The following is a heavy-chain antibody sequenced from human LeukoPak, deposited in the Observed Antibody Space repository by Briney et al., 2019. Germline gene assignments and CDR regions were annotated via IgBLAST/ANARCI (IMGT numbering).Heavy chain of an antibody. Sequence: SVKVSCKASGGTFSSYAISWVRQAPGQGLEWMGGIIPIFGTANYAQKFQGRVTITADESTSTAYMELSSLRSEDTAVYYCARGVLEWFPFDYWGQGTLVTVSS. V-gene: IGHV1-69*13. D-gene: IGHD3-3*01. CDR2: IIPIFGTA. CDR1: GGTFSSYA. J-gene: IGHJ4*02. CDR3: ARGVLEWFPFDY.